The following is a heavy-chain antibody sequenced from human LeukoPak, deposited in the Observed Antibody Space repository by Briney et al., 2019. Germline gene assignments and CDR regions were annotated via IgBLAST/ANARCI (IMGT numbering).Heavy chain of an antibody. D-gene: IGHD3-3*01. CDR3: ARRGVTIFGEVIKQRKYYFDS. V-gene: IGHV4-4*02. Sequence: PSETLSLTCAVSGGSISSSNWWSWVRPPPGKGLEWIGEIYHSGSTNYNPSLKSRVTISVDKSKNQFSLKLSSVTAADTAVYYCARRGVTIFGEVIKQRKYYFDSWGQGALVTVSS. J-gene: IGHJ4*02. CDR2: IYHSGST. CDR1: GGSISSSNW.